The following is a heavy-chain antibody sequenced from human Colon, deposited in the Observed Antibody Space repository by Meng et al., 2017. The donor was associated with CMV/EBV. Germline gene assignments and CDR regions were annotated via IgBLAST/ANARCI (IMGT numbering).Heavy chain of an antibody. Sequence: PIIPHYWSWIRQPPGKGLEWIGYIYYSGSNKYNPSLKSRVTMSVDTSKNQFSLKLNSVTAADTAVYYCVKGRGYYDSSGHYAGFDPWGQGVLVTVSS. CDR2: IYYSGSN. D-gene: IGHD3-22*01. V-gene: IGHV4-59*11. J-gene: IGHJ5*02. CDR3: VKGRGYYDSSGHYAGFDP. CDR1: PIIPHY.